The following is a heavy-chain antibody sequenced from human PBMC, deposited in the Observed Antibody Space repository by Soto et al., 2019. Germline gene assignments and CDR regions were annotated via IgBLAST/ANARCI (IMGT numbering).Heavy chain of an antibody. CDR1: GFTFDDYG. CDR2: INWNGGST. D-gene: IGHD6-19*01. Sequence: AGGSLSLSCAASGFTFDDYGMSWVRQAPGKGLEWVSGINWNGGSTGYADSVKGRFTISRDNAKNSLYLQMNSLRAEDTALYYCARDQGYSSGWYYFDYWGQGTLVTVSS. CDR3: ARDQGYSSGWYYFDY. J-gene: IGHJ4*02. V-gene: IGHV3-20*04.